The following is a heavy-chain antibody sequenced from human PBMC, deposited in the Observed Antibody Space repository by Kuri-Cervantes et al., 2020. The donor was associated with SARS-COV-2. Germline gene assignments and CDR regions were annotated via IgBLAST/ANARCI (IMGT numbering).Heavy chain of an antibody. Sequence: GESLKISCTASGFTFGDYAMSWVRQAPGKGLEWVGFIRSKAYGGTTEYAASVKGRFTISRDDSKSIAYLQMNSPKTEDTAVYYCTRDDFWSGYYTSWGQGTLVTVSS. J-gene: IGHJ5*02. CDR3: TRDDFWSGYYTS. D-gene: IGHD3-3*01. V-gene: IGHV3-49*04. CDR1: GFTFGDYA. CDR2: IRSKAYGGTT.